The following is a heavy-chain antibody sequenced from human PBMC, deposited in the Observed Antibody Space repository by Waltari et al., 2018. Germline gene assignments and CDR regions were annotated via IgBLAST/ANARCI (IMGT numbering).Heavy chain of an antibody. J-gene: IGHJ4*02. D-gene: IGHD6-13*01. V-gene: IGHV3-33*06. CDR2: IWYDGSNK. CDR1: GFTFSSYG. Sequence: QVQLVESGGGVVQPGRSLRLSCAASGFTFSSYGMHWVRQAPGKGLEWVAVIWYDGSNKYYADSGKGRFTISRDNSKNTLYLQMNSLRAEDTAVYYCAKGRGQQQLIPFDYWGQGTLVTVSS. CDR3: AKGRGQQQLIPFDY.